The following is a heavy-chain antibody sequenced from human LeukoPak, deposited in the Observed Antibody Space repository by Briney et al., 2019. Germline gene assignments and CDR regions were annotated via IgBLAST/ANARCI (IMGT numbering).Heavy chain of an antibody. CDR3: AREGPSVTPYY. J-gene: IGHJ4*02. CDR1: GFKFSRNW. V-gene: IGHV3-7*01. D-gene: IGHD4-17*01. Sequence: GGSPRLSCAASGFKFSRNWMSWVRPAPGKGLEWVANIKQDGSEKYYVDSAKGRFTISRDNAKNSLYLQMNSLRAEDTAVYCCAREGPSVTPYYWGQGTLVTVSS. CDR2: IKQDGSEK.